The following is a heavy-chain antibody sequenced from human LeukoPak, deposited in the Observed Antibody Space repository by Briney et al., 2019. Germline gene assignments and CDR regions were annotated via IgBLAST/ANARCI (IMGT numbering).Heavy chain of an antibody. CDR1: GYTLTELS. CDR3: ATLLGGSYQPALD. CDR2: FDPEDGET. Sequence: GASVKVSCKVSGYTLTELSMHWVRQAPGKGLEWMGGFDPEDGETIYAQKFQGRVTMTEDTSTDTAYMELSSLRSDDTAVYYCATLLGGSYQPALDWGQGTLVTVSS. J-gene: IGHJ4*02. V-gene: IGHV1-24*01. D-gene: IGHD1-26*01.